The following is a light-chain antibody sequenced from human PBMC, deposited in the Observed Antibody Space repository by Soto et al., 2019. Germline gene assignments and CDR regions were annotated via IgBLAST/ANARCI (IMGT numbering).Light chain of an antibody. Sequence: QSALTQPASVSGSPGQSITISCTGTSSDVGGYNYVSWYQQHPGKAPKFMIYDVSSRPSGVSSRFSGSKSGNTASLTISGLQAEYEANYYCCSYTTSNNRQIVFGTGTK. CDR1: SSDVGGYNY. CDR2: DVS. J-gene: IGLJ1*01. CDR3: CSYTTSNNRQIV. V-gene: IGLV2-14*03.